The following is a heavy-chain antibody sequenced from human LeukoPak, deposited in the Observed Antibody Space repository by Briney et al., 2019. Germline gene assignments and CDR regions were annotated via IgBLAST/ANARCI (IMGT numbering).Heavy chain of an antibody. Sequence: ASVKVSCKASGGTFSSYAISWVRQAPGQGLEWMGGIIPIFGTANYAQKFQGRVTITTDESTSTAYMELSSLRSEDTAVYYCAIRRRAYRGGDCERYDYWGQGTLVTVSS. V-gene: IGHV1-69*05. CDR2: IIPIFGTA. CDR1: GGTFSSYA. D-gene: IGHD2-21*02. J-gene: IGHJ4*02. CDR3: AIRRRAYRGGDCERYDY.